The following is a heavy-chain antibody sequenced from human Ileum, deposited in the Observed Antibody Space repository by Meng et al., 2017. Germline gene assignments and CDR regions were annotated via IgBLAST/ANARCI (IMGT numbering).Heavy chain of an antibody. D-gene: IGHD2/OR15-2a*01. Sequence: EVQLLEAGGGLVQPGGSLRLSCTASGFTFSSYAMNWVGQAPGKGLEWVSGVSNGGGGTYYADSVKGRFTISRDNSKNTLYLQMNSLRAEDTAVYYCAKRNGYYFEYWGQGTLVTVSS. CDR2: VSNGGGGT. V-gene: IGHV3-23*01. J-gene: IGHJ4*02. CDR3: AKRNGYYFEY. CDR1: GFTFSSYA.